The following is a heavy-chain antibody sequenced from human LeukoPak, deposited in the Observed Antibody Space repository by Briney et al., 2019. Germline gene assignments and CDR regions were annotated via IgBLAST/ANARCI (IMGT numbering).Heavy chain of an antibody. J-gene: IGHJ4*02. D-gene: IGHD7-27*01. CDR1: GFTFTNYW. V-gene: IGHV3-74*01. CDR2: INSDGIST. CDR3: ARDRQAGDGEYFDY. Sequence: GGSLRLSCVASGFTFTNYWMHWVRQAPGKGQVWVSRINSDGISTNYADSVKGRFTISRDNAKNTLYLQMNSLRAEDTAVYYCARDRQAGDGEYFDYWAQGTLVTVSS.